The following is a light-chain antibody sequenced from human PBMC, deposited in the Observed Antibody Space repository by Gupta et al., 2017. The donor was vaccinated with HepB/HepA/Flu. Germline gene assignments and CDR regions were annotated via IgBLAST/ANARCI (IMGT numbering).Light chain of an antibody. Sequence: SALPQPAFVSGSPGQSITISCTGTNNDIGDYNYVSWYQQHPGKAPNLLIYDVSNRPAGVSNRFSASKSGNTASLTISAHQEEDAAYYYYSSHTSSIIRVFGTGTKLTVL. V-gene: IGLV2-14*01. CDR1: NNDIGDYNY. CDR3: SSHTSSIIRV. J-gene: IGLJ1*01. CDR2: DVS.